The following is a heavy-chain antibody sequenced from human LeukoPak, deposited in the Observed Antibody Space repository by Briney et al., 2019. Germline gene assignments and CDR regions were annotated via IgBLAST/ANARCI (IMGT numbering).Heavy chain of an antibody. J-gene: IGHJ4*02. Sequence: PGGSLGLSCAASGXTVSSNYMSWVRQAPGKGLEWVSVIYSGGNTYYADSVKGRFTISRDNSKNTLYLQMNSLRAEDTAVYYCAREQIIVAAIYFDYWGQGILVTVSS. CDR1: GXTVSSNY. V-gene: IGHV3-53*01. D-gene: IGHD2-2*02. CDR3: AREQIIVAAIYFDY. CDR2: IYSGGNT.